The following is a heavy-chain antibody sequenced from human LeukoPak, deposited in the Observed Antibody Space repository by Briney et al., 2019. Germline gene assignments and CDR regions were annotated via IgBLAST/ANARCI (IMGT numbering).Heavy chain of an antibody. D-gene: IGHD6-6*01. CDR1: GFTVSNDY. CDR3: TRLLPSSHHFFDS. Sequence: GGSLRLSCAVFGFTVSNDYMSWVRQAPGKGLEWVSVIYGGGATYYADSVRGRFTISRDNFENTLFLQMDNLRAEDTAVYYCTRLLPSSHHFFDSWGQGTLVAVSS. CDR2: IYGGGAT. J-gene: IGHJ4*02. V-gene: IGHV3-53*01.